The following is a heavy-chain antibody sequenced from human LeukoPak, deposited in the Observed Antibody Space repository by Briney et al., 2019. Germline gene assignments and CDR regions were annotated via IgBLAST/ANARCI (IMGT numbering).Heavy chain of an antibody. Sequence: GGSLRLSCAASGFTFSTYTMNWVRQAPGKGLEWVAVIWYDGSNKYYADSVKGRFTISRDNSKNTLYLQMNSLRAEDTAVYYCARDGIAVAGTFYFDYWGQGTLVTVSS. CDR2: IWYDGSNK. CDR1: GFTFSTYT. V-gene: IGHV3-33*08. CDR3: ARDGIAVAGTFYFDY. J-gene: IGHJ4*02. D-gene: IGHD6-19*01.